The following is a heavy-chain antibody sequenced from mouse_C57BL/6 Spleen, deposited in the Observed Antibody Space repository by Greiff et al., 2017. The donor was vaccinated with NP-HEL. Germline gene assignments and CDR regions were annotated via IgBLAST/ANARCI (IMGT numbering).Heavy chain of an antibody. Sequence: VQRVESGAELVRPGASVTLSCKASGYTFTDYEMHWVKQTPVHGLEWIGAIDPETGGTAYNQKFKGKAILTADKSSSTAYMELRSLTSEDSAVYYCTRLASGLRDDWGQGTTLTVSS. V-gene: IGHV1-15*01. CDR2: IDPETGGT. CDR3: TRLASGLRDD. J-gene: IGHJ2*01. CDR1: GYTFTDYE. D-gene: IGHD3-1*01.